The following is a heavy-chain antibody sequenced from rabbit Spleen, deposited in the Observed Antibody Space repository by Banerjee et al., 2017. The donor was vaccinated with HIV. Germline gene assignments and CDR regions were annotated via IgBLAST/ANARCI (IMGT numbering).Heavy chain of an antibody. V-gene: IGHV1S47*01. Sequence: QEQLVESGGGLVQPGGSLKLSCKASGFDFSNYGVSWVRQAPGKGLEWIGYIEPIFGNTYYANWVNGRFTISSHNAQNTLYLQLSSLTAADTATYFCARDPGSVHYINNLWGPGTLVTVS. CDR1: GFDFSNYG. CDR3: ARDPGSVHYINNL. D-gene: IGHD4-2*01. CDR2: IEPIFGNT. J-gene: IGHJ4*01.